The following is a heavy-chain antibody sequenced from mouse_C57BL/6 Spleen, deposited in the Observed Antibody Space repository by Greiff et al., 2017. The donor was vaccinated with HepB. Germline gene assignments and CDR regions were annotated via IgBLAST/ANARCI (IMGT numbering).Heavy chain of an antibody. Sequence: EVQRVESGGGLVKPGGSLKLSCAASGFTFSSYAMSWVRQTPEKRLEWVATISDGGSYTYYPDNVKGRFTISRDNAKDNLYLQMSHLKSEDTAMYYCARDGAVMDYLGQGTSVTVSS. CDR1: GFTFSSYA. CDR2: ISDGGSYT. J-gene: IGHJ4*01. CDR3: ARDGAVMDY. V-gene: IGHV5-4*01.